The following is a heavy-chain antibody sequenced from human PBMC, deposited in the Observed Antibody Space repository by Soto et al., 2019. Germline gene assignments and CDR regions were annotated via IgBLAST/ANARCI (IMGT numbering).Heavy chain of an antibody. D-gene: IGHD6-6*01. Sequence: GGSLRLSCAASGFTFSSYSMNWVRQAPGKGLEWVSSISSSSSYIYYADSVKGRFTISRDNAKNSLYLQMNSLRAEDTTVYYCARAYSSSSYYGYWGQGTLVTVSS. CDR1: GFTFSSYS. V-gene: IGHV3-21*01. CDR2: ISSSSSYI. J-gene: IGHJ4*02. CDR3: ARAYSSSSYYGY.